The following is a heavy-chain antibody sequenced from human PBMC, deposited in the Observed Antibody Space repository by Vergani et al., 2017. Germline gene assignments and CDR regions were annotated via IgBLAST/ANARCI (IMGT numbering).Heavy chain of an antibody. CDR2: TWYAGNNK. J-gene: IGHJ5*02. V-gene: IGHV3-33*01. CDR3: ARDLRLLYNRFDP. CDR1: GFTFNQYG. D-gene: IGHD1-14*01. Sequence: QVQLVESGGGVVQPGRSLRLSCAAPGFTFNQYGMHWVRQAPGKGLEWVAVTWYAGNNKQYADSVKGRFTISRDNSKRTMYLQMNSLRDEDTGVYYCARDLRLLYNRFDPWGQGTLVTVSS.